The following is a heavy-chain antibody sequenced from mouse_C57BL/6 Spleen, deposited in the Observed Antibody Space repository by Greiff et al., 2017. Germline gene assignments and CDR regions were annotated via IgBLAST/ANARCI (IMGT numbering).Heavy chain of an antibody. J-gene: IGHJ1*03. Sequence: DVQLVESGGGLVKPGGSLKLSCAASGFTFSSYAMSWVRQTPEKRLEWVATISDGGSYTYYPDNVKGRFTISRDNAKNNLYLQMSHLKSEDTAMYYCARGTNWYFDVWGTGTTVTLSS. CDR1: GFTFSSYA. D-gene: IGHD1-3*01. CDR3: ARGTNWYFDV. CDR2: ISDGGSYT. V-gene: IGHV5-4*01.